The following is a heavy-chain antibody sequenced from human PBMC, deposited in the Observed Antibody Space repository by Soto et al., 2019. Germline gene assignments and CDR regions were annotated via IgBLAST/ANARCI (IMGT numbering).Heavy chain of an antibody. Sequence: QITLKESGPTLVKPTQTLTLTCTFSGFSLTTTGVGVGWIRQPPGKALEWLAIIYWDDDKRYSPPLKSRLTITQDTSKKQVVITLTHMYPLDTAPYFCAHTAVFCSAGISTSHSYDFSGPRNLVHVSP. CDR3: AHTAVFCSAGISTSHSYDF. V-gene: IGHV2-5*02. CDR1: GFSLTTTGVG. J-gene: IGHJ4*02. CDR2: IYWDDDK. D-gene: IGHD2-15*01.